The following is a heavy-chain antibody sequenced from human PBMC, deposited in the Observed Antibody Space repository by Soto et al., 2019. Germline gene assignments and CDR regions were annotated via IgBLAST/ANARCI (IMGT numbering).Heavy chain of an antibody. V-gene: IGHV3-30-3*01. CDR1: GFTFSSYA. CDR3: AKDGYLDTYYFDY. CDR2: ISYDGISK. J-gene: IGHJ4*02. Sequence: PWGSLSLSCAASGFTFSSYAMHWVRQAPGKGLEWVAVISYDGISKHYADSVKGRFSISRDDSENTLYVQMNSLRAEDTAVYYCAKDGYLDTYYFDYWGQGTLVTLSS. D-gene: IGHD3-9*01.